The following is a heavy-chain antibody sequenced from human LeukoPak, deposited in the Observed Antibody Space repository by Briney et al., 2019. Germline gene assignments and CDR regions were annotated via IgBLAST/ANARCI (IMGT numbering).Heavy chain of an antibody. V-gene: IGHV3-23*01. Sequence: PGGSLRLSCAASGFTFSSYAMSWVRQAPGKGLEWVSAISGSGGSTYYADSVRGRFTISRDNSKNTLYLQMGSLRAEDIVVYYCARRGAVSGGSDYWGQGPLVTVS. CDR2: ISGSGGST. CDR1: GFTFSSYA. CDR3: ARRGAVSGGSDY. J-gene: IGHJ4*02. D-gene: IGHD3-16*01.